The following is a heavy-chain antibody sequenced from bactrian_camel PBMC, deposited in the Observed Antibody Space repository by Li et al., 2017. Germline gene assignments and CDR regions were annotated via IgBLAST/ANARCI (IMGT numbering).Heavy chain of an antibody. Sequence: QVQLVESGRASVQPGGSLTLSCVASLDIYSHNNMGWLRQAPGKEREGVAAIDKDGGTRYADSVKGRFTISKDNAKSTLYLQMNSLKPEDTGMYYCVAGSWLSVYRPNRYDYRGQGTQVTVS. J-gene: IGHJ4*01. D-gene: IGHD6*01. CDR1: LDIYSHNN. V-gene: IGHV3S53*01. CDR3: VAGSWLSVYRPNRYDY. CDR2: IDKDGGT.